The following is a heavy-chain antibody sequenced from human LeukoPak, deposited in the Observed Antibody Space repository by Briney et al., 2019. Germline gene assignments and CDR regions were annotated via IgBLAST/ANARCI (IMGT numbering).Heavy chain of an antibody. CDR3: ARVGSSWLNFDY. V-gene: IGHV3-48*02. Sequence: GGSLRLSCAASGFTFSSYSMNWVRQAPGKGLEWVSYISGSSGTISYADSVKGRFTISRDNAKNSLYLQMNSLRDEDTAIYYCARVGSSWLNFDYWGQRTLVTVSS. J-gene: IGHJ4*02. CDR1: GFTFSSYS. CDR2: ISGSSGTI. D-gene: IGHD6-13*01.